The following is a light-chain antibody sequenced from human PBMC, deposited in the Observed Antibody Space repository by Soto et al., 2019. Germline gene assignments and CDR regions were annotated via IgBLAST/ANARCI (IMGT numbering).Light chain of an antibody. V-gene: IGLV2-14*02. CDR2: EGS. Sequence: QSALTQPASVSGSPGQSITISCTGTSSDVGSYNLVSWYQQHPGKAPKPMIYEGSKRPSGVSNRFSGSKSGNTASLTISGLQAEDEADYYCSSYASSTTPYVFGTGTKVTVL. CDR1: SSDVGSYNL. CDR3: SSYASSTTPYV. J-gene: IGLJ1*01.